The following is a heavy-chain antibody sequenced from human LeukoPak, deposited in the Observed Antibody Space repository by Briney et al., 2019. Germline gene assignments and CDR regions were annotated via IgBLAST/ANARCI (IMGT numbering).Heavy chain of an antibody. CDR1: GGTFSSYA. V-gene: IGHV1-69*13. CDR2: IIPIFGTA. Sequence: ASVKVSCKASGGTFSSYAISWVRQAPGQGLEWMGGIIPIFGTASYAQKFQGRVTITADESTSTAYMELSSLRSEDTAVYYCARDSPASGSTLLDYWGQGTLVTVSS. J-gene: IGHJ4*02. D-gene: IGHD3-10*01. CDR3: ARDSPASGSTLLDY.